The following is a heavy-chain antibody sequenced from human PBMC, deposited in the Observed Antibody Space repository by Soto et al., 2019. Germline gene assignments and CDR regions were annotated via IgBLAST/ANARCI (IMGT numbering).Heavy chain of an antibody. J-gene: IGHJ4*02. D-gene: IGHD6-19*01. CDR1: GFTFSNFA. CDR3: AKDLISSSVWEGVGWDS. V-gene: IGHV3-23*01. Sequence: EVQLLESGGGLVQPGDSLKLSCAASGFTFSNFAMSWVRQVPGRGLEWLSTISASGDTTYDEDSVRGRFTISRDNSKNALFLQMKTLRADDPAVCYCAKDLISSSVWEGVGWDSWGQGTLVTVST. CDR2: ISASGDTT.